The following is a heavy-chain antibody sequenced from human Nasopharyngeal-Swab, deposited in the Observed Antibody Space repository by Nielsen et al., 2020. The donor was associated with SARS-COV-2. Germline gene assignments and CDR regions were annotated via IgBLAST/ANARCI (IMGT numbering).Heavy chain of an antibody. CDR1: GFTFSSYA. J-gene: IGHJ4*02. Sequence: LSLTCAASGFTFSSYAMHWVRQAPGKGLEWVAVISYDGSNKYYADSVKGRFTISRDNSKNTMYLQMNSLRAEDTAVYYCAKDHYYGSGSPHYWGQGTLVTVSS. V-gene: IGHV3-30-3*01. D-gene: IGHD3-10*01. CDR2: ISYDGSNK. CDR3: AKDHYYGSGSPHY.